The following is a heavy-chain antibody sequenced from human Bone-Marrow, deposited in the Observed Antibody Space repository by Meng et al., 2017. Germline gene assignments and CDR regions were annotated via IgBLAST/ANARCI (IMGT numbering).Heavy chain of an antibody. Sequence: SETLSLTCTVSGGSISSYYWSWIRQPPGKGLEWIGRIYTSGRTNYNPSLKSRVTMSVETSKNQFSLKLSSVTAADTAMYYCARDISSSGYYYGGYWGQGTLVTVSS. V-gene: IGHV4-4*07. J-gene: IGHJ4*02. CDR2: IYTSGRT. D-gene: IGHD3-22*01. CDR3: ARDISSSGYYYGGY. CDR1: GGSISSYY.